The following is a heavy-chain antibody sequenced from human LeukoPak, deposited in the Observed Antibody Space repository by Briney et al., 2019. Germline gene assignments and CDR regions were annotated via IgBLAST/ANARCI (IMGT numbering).Heavy chain of an antibody. D-gene: IGHD5/OR15-5a*01. J-gene: IGHJ5*02. CDR1: GYTFTVYY. CDR2: INPNSGGT. V-gene: IGHV1-2*02. Sequence: GASVKVSCKASGYTFTVYYMHWVRQAPGQGLEWMGWINPNSGGTNYPQKFQGRVTMTRDTSISTAYMELSRLGSDDTAVYYCARGVLRGRNWFDPWGQGTLVTVSS. CDR3: ARGVLRGRNWFDP.